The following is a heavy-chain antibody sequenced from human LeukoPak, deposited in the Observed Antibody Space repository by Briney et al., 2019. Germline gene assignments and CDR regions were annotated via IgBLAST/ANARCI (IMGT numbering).Heavy chain of an antibody. J-gene: IGHJ3*02. CDR2: IYYSGST. CDR1: GGSISRYY. CDR3: ARDGRISGYYYYTDAFDI. V-gene: IGHV4-59*01. D-gene: IGHD5-12*01. Sequence: SETLSLTCTVSGGSISRYYWSWIRQPPRKGLEWIGYIYYSGSTNYNPSLKSRVTISVDTSKNQFSLKLSSVTAADTAVYYCARDGRISGYYYYTDAFDIWGQGTMVTVSS.